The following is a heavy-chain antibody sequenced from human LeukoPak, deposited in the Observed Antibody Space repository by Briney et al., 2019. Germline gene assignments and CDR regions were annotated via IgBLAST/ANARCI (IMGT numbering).Heavy chain of an antibody. CDR1: GGSISSGGHY. CDR2: ISSTGST. CDR3: ARDQTYSGSGIYTYFDY. Sequence: SETLSLTCTVSGGSISSGGHYWSWIRQPAGKGLEYLGRISSTGSTNYNPSLRSRITISADTSKNHFSLKLTSVTAADTVVYYCARDQTYSGSGIYTYFDYWGQGILVTVSS. V-gene: IGHV4-61*02. D-gene: IGHD3-10*01. J-gene: IGHJ4*02.